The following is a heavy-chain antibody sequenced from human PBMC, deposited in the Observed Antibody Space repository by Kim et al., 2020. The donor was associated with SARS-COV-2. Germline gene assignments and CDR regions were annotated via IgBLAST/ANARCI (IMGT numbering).Heavy chain of an antibody. CDR3: ARANIVTTFGGVVIMDYYGVDV. CDR1: GYTFTNFA. D-gene: IGHD3-16*02. V-gene: IGHV1-18*01. Sequence: ASVKVSCKASGYTFTNFAINWVRQAPGQGLEWMGWISAYNGNTNYAKKFQGRVTMTTDTSTSTATMELRSLRSGDTAMYFCARANIVTTFGGVVIMDYYGVDVWGQGTAVTVSS. CDR2: ISAYNGNT. J-gene: IGHJ6*02.